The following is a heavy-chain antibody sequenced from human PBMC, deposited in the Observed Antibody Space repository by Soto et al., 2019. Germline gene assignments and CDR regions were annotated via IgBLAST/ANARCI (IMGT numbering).Heavy chain of an antibody. J-gene: IGHJ6*02. V-gene: IGHV3-23*01. CDR2: ISGSGAST. CDR1: GFTFSSYA. CDR3: AKDRAVPAAYYYYYGMDV. Sequence: EVQLLESGGSLVQPGGSLRLSCAASGFTFSSYAMSWVRQAPGKGLEWVSAISGSGASTYYADSVKGRFTISRDNSKNTLYLQMNSLRAEDTAVYYCAKDRAVPAAYYYYYGMDVWGQGTTVTVSS. D-gene: IGHD6-19*01.